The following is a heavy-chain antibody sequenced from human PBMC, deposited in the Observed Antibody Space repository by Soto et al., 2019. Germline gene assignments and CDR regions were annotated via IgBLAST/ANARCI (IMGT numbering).Heavy chain of an antibody. CDR1: GFTFSSYA. CDR3: AKVLDDSDMGNDY. CDR2: ISGSGGST. J-gene: IGHJ4*02. V-gene: IGHV3-23*01. D-gene: IGHD3-9*01. Sequence: GGSLRLSCAASGFTFSSYAMSWVRQAPGKGLEWVSAISGSGGSTYYADSVKGRFTISRDNSKNTLYLQMNSLRAEDTALYYCAKVLDDSDMGNDYWGQGTLVTVSS.